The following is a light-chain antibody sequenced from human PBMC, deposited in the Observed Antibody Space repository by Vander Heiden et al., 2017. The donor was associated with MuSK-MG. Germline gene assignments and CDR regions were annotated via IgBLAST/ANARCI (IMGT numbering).Light chain of an antibody. J-gene: IGKJ2*01. CDR2: DAS. CDR1: QSVSSY. CDR3: QQRSNWPRYT. Sequence: VWPHHPATLALYPGERATLSCRASQSVSSYLAWYQQKPGQAPRLFIYDASNRATGIPGRFSGSGSGTAFTLPIRSLEPEDFAVYYCQQRSNWPRYTFGQGTKLEI. V-gene: IGKV3-11*01.